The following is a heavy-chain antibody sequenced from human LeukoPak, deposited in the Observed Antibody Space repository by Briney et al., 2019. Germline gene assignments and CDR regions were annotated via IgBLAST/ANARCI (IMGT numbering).Heavy chain of an antibody. D-gene: IGHD3-3*01. V-gene: IGHV3-66*01. J-gene: IGHJ3*02. CDR3: ARDLSGYYKDAFDI. CDR2: IYSGGST. CDR1: GFTFSSNY. Sequence: GGSLRLSCAASGFTFSSNYMSWVRQAPGKGLEWVSVIYSGGSTYYADSVKGRFTISRDNSKNTLYLQMNSLRAEDTAVYYCARDLSGYYKDAFDIWGQGTMVTVSS.